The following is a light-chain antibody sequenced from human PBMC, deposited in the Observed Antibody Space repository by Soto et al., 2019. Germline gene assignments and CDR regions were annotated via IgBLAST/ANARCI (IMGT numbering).Light chain of an antibody. CDR2: DVS. CDR1: RSIVGNYNY. V-gene: IGLV2-14*01. Sequence: ARTSPASVSGSPGQSITFSCTGTRSIVGNYNYVSWYQQHPGKAPKLMIHDVSNRPSGVSNRFSGSKSGNTASLTISGLQAEDEADYYCSSYTSSSTYVFGTGTKVTVL. CDR3: SSYTSSSTYV. J-gene: IGLJ1*01.